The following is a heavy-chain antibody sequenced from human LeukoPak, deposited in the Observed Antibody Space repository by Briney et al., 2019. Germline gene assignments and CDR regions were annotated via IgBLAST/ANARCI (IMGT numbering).Heavy chain of an antibody. CDR1: GGSISSSSYY. V-gene: IGHV4-39*01. CDR3: ARQVVAGSHLDY. J-gene: IGHJ4*02. D-gene: IGHD6-19*01. CDR2: IYYSGST. Sequence: SETLSLTCTVSGGSISSSSYYWGWIRQPPGKGLEWIGSIYYSGSTYYNPSLKSRVTISVDTSKNQFSLKLSSVTAADTAVYYCARQVVAGSHLDYWGQGTLVTVSS.